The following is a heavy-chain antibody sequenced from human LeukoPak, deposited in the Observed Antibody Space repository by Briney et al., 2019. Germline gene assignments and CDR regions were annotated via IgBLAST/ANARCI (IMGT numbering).Heavy chain of an antibody. J-gene: IGHJ4*02. CDR3: AKEVVPTILIDY. D-gene: IGHD5-12*01. CDR1: GFTFSSYG. CDR2: IRYDGSNK. V-gene: IGHV3-30*02. Sequence: GGSLRLSCAASGFTFSSYGMHWVRQAPGKGLEWVAFIRYDGSNKYYADSVKGRFTISRDNSKNTLYLQMNSLRAEDTAVYYCAKEVVPTILIDYWGQGTLVTVSS.